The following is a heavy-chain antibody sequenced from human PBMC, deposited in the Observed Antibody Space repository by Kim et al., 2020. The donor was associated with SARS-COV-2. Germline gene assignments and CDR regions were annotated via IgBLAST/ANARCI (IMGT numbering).Heavy chain of an antibody. V-gene: IGHV3-74*01. CDR2: INSDGSST. Sequence: GGSLRLSCAASGFTFSSYWMHWVRQAPGKGLVWVSRINSDGSSTSYADSVKGRFTISRDNAKNTLYLQMNSLRAEDTAVYYCARDHTHYDFWSGYSDYYYGMDVWGQGTTVTVSS. D-gene: IGHD3-3*01. CDR1: GFTFSSYW. J-gene: IGHJ6*02. CDR3: ARDHTHYDFWSGYSDYYYGMDV.